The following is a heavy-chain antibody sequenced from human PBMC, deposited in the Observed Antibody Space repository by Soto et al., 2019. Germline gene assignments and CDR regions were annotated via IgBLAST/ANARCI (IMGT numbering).Heavy chain of an antibody. V-gene: IGHV1-69*01. D-gene: IGHD6-6*01. CDR3: ARGGYSSSYRLDY. J-gene: IGHJ4*02. CDR1: GGTFSSYA. Sequence: QVQLVQSGAEVKKPGSSVKVSCKASGGTFSSYAINWVRQLPGQGLEWIGGIMPIIGTANYAQMFQSRVTITAEESTSTAYMELSSLRSEDTAVYYCARGGYSSSYRLDYWGQGTLVTVSS. CDR2: IMPIIGTA.